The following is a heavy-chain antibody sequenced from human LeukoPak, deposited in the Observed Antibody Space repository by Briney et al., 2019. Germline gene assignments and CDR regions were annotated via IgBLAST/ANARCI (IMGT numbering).Heavy chain of an antibody. Sequence: GGSLRLSCAASGFTVSSNYMSWVRQAPGKGLEWVSVIYSGGSTYYADSVKGRFTISRDNSKNTLYLQMNSLRAEDTAVYYCARAGGLEWLLPYYFDYWGQGTLVTVSS. CDR3: ARAGGLEWLLPYYFDY. CDR2: IYSGGST. V-gene: IGHV3-53*05. CDR1: GFTVSSNY. J-gene: IGHJ4*02. D-gene: IGHD3-3*01.